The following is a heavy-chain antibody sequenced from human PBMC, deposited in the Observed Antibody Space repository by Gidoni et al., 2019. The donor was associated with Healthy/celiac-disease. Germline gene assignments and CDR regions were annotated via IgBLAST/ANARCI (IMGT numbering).Heavy chain of an antibody. CDR2: IDWDEDK. J-gene: IGHJ4*02. D-gene: IGHD1-26*01. CDR3: ALSIVGATTGQDY. Sequence: QVTLKESGPALVKPTQTLTLTCTFSGFSLSTSGMRVRWIRQPPGKALEWLARIDWDEDKFYSTSLKTRLTISKDTSKNQVVLTMTNMDPVDTATYYCALSIVGATTGQDYWGQGTLVTVSS. V-gene: IGHV2-70*04. CDR1: GFSLSTSGMR.